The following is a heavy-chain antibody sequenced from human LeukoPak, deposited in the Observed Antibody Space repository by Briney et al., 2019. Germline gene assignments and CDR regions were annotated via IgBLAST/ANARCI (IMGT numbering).Heavy chain of an antibody. Sequence: PGGSLRPSCAAYGFTFSRYAMSWVRQVPGKGLEWVSYISGSSGSIHYADSVKGRFTISRDNAQNSLYLQMNSLRDEDTAVYYCASGSSGYPPYWGQGTRVTVSS. CDR2: ISGSSGSI. D-gene: IGHD3-22*01. CDR3: ASGSSGYPPY. V-gene: IGHV3-48*02. J-gene: IGHJ4*02. CDR1: GFTFSRYA.